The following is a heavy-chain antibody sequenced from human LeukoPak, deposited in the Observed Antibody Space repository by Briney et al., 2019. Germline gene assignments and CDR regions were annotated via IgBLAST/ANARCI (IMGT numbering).Heavy chain of an antibody. CDR2: INHSGST. CDR3: ARQGTYYDFWSGYLYFDY. CDR1: GGSISSGDYY. V-gene: IGHV4-39*01. D-gene: IGHD3-3*01. J-gene: IGHJ4*02. Sequence: SETLSLTCTVSGGSISSGDYYWSWIRQPPGKGLEWIGEINHSGSTNYNPSLKSRVTISVDTSKNQFSLKLSSVTAADTAVYYCARQGTYYDFWSGYLYFDYWGQGTLVTVSS.